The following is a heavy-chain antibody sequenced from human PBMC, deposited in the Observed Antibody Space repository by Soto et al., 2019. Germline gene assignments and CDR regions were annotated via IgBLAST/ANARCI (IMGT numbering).Heavy chain of an antibody. V-gene: IGHV4-59*01. Sequence: QVQLQESGPGLVKPSETLSLTCTVSGGSISSYYWSWIRQPPGKGLEWIAYIYYTGSTNYNPSLKSRVTLSADTSKNQFSRKLSSVTAADTAMYYCARVDSSGSYFDSWGQGTLVTVSS. J-gene: IGHJ4*02. CDR3: ARVDSSGSYFDS. CDR1: GGSISSYY. D-gene: IGHD3-22*01. CDR2: IYYTGST.